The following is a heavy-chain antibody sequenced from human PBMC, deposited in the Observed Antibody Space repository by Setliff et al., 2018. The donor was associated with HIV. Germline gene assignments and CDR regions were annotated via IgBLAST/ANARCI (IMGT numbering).Heavy chain of an antibody. Sequence: ASVKVSCKASGYTFTSYDINWVRQATGQGLEWMGWINPNTGGTNYAQKFQGRVTMTRDTSISTAYMELRRLRSDDTAMYYCARDQTPLDAFDIWGQGTMVTVSS. J-gene: IGHJ3*02. V-gene: IGHV1-2*02. CDR3: ARDQTPLDAFDI. CDR2: INPNTGGT. CDR1: GYTFTSYD. D-gene: IGHD2-15*01.